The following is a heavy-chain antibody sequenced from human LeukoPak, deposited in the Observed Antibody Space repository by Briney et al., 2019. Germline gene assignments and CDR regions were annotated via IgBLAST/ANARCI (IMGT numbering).Heavy chain of an antibody. Sequence: ASETLSLTCAVYGGSFSGYYWSWIRQPPGKGLEWIGYIYYSGSTNYNPSLKSRVAISVDTSKNQFSLKLSSVTAADTAVYYCAREREGPYGYLDYWGQGTLVTVSS. V-gene: IGHV4-34*11. CDR2: IYYSGST. D-gene: IGHD4-17*01. CDR3: AREREGPYGYLDY. J-gene: IGHJ4*02. CDR1: GGSFSGYY.